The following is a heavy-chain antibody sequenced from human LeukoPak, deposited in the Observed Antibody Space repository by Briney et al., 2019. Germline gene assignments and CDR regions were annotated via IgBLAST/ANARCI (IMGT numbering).Heavy chain of an antibody. D-gene: IGHD4-23*01. CDR2: MNPNSGNT. V-gene: IGHV1-8*01. J-gene: IGHJ4*02. CDR3: ATWGPFGGYFDY. CDR1: GYSFTSYD. Sequence: ASVKVSCKASGYSFTSYDINWVRQATGQGPEWMGWMNPNSGNTGYAQKFQGRVTMTRNTSVSTAYMELSSLRSEDTAVYYCATWGPFGGYFDYWGQGTLVTVSS.